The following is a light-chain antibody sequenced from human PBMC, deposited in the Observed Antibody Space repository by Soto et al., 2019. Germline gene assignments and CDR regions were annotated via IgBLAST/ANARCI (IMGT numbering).Light chain of an antibody. J-gene: IGLJ2*01. CDR3: TSYTRGDIGI. V-gene: IGLV2-14*01. CDR1: SSDVGGYDF. Sequence: QSASVSGSPGQSITISCTGTSSDVGGYDFVSWYQQRPGEAPKLVIYDVTNRPSGVSNRFSGSKSGNTASLTISGLQAEDEADYYCTSYTRGDIGIFGGGTKLTVL. CDR2: DVT.